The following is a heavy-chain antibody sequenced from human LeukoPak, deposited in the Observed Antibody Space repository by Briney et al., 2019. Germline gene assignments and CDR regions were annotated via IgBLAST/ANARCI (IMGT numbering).Heavy chain of an antibody. Sequence: GGSLRLSCAASGFTFSSYAMSWVRQDPGKGLEWVSGISGSGGNTYYTDSVRGRLSISRDNSKNTLYLQVNSLRAEDTAVYYCAKGRTEGGTLALDYWGQGTLVTVSS. V-gene: IGHV3-23*01. J-gene: IGHJ4*02. CDR2: ISGSGGNT. D-gene: IGHD6-19*01. CDR3: AKGRTEGGTLALDY. CDR1: GFTFSSYA.